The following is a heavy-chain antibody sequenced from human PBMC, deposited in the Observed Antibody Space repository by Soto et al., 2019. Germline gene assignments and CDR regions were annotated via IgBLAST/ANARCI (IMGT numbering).Heavy chain of an antibody. CDR2: ISAYNGNT. Sequence: QVQLVQSGAEVKKPGASVKVSCNASGYTFTSYGISWVRQAPGQGLEWMGWISAYNGNTNYAQKLQGRVTMTTDTSTSTAYMELRSLRSDDTAVYYCARDRPPRITMVRGVIWLSSGFDPWGQGTLVTVSS. CDR1: GYTFTSYG. D-gene: IGHD3-10*01. J-gene: IGHJ5*02. V-gene: IGHV1-18*01. CDR3: ARDRPPRITMVRGVIWLSSGFDP.